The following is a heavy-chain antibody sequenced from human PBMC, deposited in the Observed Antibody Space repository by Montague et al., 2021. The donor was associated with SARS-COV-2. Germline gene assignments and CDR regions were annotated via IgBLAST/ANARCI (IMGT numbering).Heavy chain of an antibody. Sequence: SRRHSLSASGFTFSAYWMHWVRQAPGQGLEWVARIRADGTTTNYADSVKGRFTISRDNAQDTVYLHMTTLTAEDTAVYYCVRAFSNSFKWFDPWGQGTLVTVSS. V-gene: IGHV3-74*01. CDR2: IRADGTTT. CDR3: VRAFSNSFKWFDP. D-gene: IGHD6-13*01. CDR1: GFTFSAYW. J-gene: IGHJ5*02.